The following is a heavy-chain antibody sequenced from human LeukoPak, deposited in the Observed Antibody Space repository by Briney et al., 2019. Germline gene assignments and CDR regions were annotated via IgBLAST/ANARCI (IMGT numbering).Heavy chain of an antibody. CDR1: GASIKNHY. V-gene: IGHV4-59*08. CDR2: VSNRGNT. J-gene: IGHJ6*01. CDR3: PSHHDFRECSYYQDG. Sequence: SETLSLTCIVSGASIKNHYWSWIRQSPGKGLEWVGYVSNRGNTNYNPSLNRPLSTSIDRYNNQVSLPETSVTAADTTVYYCPSHHDFRECSYYQDGWGQGTTVIVSS. D-gene: IGHD3-3*01.